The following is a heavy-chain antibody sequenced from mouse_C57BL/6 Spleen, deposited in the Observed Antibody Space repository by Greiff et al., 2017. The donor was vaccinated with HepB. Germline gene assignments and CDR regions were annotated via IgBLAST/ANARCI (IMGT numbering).Heavy chain of an antibody. D-gene: IGHD1-1*01. V-gene: IGHV5-16*01. Sequence: DVMLVESEGGLVQPGSSMKLSCTASGFTFSDYYMAWVRQVPEKGLEWVANINYDGSSTYYLDSLKSRFIISRDNAKNILYLQMSSLKSEDTATYYCARAYYGSSYGFAYWGQGTLVTVSA. CDR1: GFTFSDYY. J-gene: IGHJ3*01. CDR2: INYDGSST. CDR3: ARAYYGSSYGFAY.